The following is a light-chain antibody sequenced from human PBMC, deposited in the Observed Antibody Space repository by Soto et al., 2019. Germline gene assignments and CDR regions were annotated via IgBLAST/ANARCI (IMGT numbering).Light chain of an antibody. V-gene: IGKV3-15*01. CDR1: QNVRRN. J-gene: IGKJ1*01. CDR3: QHYNVWPPWT. Sequence: EIVMTQSPATLSVSPEDRVTLSRRASQNVRRNIAWYQQKPGQAPSLLLFGAITRATGIPARFSGSGSGTEFTLTISSLQSEDSAIYYCQHYNVWPPWTFGQGNKG. CDR2: GAI.